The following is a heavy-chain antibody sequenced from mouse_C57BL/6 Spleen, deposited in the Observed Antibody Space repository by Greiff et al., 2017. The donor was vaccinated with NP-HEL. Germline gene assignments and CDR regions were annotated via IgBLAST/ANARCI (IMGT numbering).Heavy chain of an antibody. CDR1: GFTFSSYA. CDR2: SSDGGSYT. Sequence: EVKLMESGGGLVKPGGSLKLSCAASGFTFSSYAMSWVRQTPEKRLEWVGTSSDGGSYTYYPDNVKGRFTISRDNAKNNLYLQMSHLKSEDTAMYYCARGGDYSWFAYWGQGTLVTVSA. D-gene: IGHD2-13*01. J-gene: IGHJ3*01. CDR3: ARGGDYSWFAY. V-gene: IGHV5-4*03.